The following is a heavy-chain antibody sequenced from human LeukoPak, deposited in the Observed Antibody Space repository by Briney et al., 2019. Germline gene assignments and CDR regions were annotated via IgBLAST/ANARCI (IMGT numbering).Heavy chain of an antibody. CDR3: AKSPTRITMVRGVDY. J-gene: IGHJ4*02. CDR2: ISGSGGST. V-gene: IGHV3-23*01. CDR1: GFTFSSYA. D-gene: IGHD3-10*01. Sequence: GGSLRLSCAASGFTFSSYAMSWVRQAPGKGLEWVSAISGSGGSTYYADSVKGRFTISRDNSKNTLYLQMNSLRAEDTAVYYCAKSPTRITMVRGVDYWGQETLVTVSS.